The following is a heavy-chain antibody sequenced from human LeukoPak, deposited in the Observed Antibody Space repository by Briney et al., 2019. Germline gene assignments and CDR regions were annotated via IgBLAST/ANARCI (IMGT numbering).Heavy chain of an antibody. V-gene: IGHV3-23*01. J-gene: IGHJ4*02. CDR1: GFXFRSFA. D-gene: IGHD6-19*01. Sequence: PGGSLRLSCAASGFXFRSFAITWVRQTPGKGLEWVSSILGSGETTYYADSVKGRFTISRDNSENTLYLQMNSLRAEDTAVYYCAKDGSGWYGRPLGYYFDYWGQGTLVTVSS. CDR3: AKDGSGWYGRPLGYYFDY. CDR2: ILGSGETT.